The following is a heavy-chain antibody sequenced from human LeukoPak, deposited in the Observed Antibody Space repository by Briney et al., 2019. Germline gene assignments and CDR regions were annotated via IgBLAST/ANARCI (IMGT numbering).Heavy chain of an antibody. J-gene: IGHJ4*02. CDR1: GFTFSSYA. V-gene: IGHV3-49*04. CDR2: IRSKAYGGTT. CDR3: TREPVGIVGAPFDY. Sequence: PGGSLRLSCAASGFTFSSYAMSWVRQAPGKGLEWVGFIRSKAYGGTTEYAASVKGRFTISRDDSKSIAYLQMNSLKTEDTAVYYCTREPVGIVGAPFDYWGQGTLVTVSS. D-gene: IGHD1-26*01.